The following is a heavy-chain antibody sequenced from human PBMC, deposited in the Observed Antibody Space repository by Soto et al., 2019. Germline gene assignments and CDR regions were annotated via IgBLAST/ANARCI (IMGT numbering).Heavy chain of an antibody. CDR3: GRDSPPVDY. J-gene: IGHJ4*02. CDR1: GYTFTSYG. V-gene: IGHV1-18*01. CDR2: ISAYNGNT. Sequence: QVQLVQSGAEVKKPGASVKVSCKASGYTFTSYGITWARQAPGQGLEWMGWISAYNGNTKNAQKLQGRVTMTTDTASSTAYMEPRSLRSDVTSVSCCGRDSPPVDYWGPGPLGTVSS.